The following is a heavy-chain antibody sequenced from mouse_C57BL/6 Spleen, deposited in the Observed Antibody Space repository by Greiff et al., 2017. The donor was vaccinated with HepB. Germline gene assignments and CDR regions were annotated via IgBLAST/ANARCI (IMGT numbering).Heavy chain of an antibody. Sequence: EVQLVESGGGLVQPGGSMKLSCAASGFTFSDAWMDWVRQSPEKGLEWVAEIRNKANNHATYYAESVKGRFTISRDDSKSSVSLQMNSLRAEDTGIYYCTVYITTVVESPYYAMDYWGQGTSVTVSS. CDR1: GFTFSDAW. V-gene: IGHV6-6*01. CDR2: IRNKANNHAT. CDR3: TVYITTVVESPYYAMDY. D-gene: IGHD1-1*01. J-gene: IGHJ4*01.